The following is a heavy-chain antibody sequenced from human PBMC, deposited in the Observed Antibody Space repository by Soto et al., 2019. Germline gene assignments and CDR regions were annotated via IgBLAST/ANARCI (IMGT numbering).Heavy chain of an antibody. V-gene: IGHV3-30*18. CDR2: ISYDGTNK. J-gene: IGHJ4*02. Sequence: GSLRLSCAVSGIPFDTYAMSWVRQAPGKGLEWVALISYDGTNKYYADSVKGRFTISRDDSKNTLYLQMNSLRAEDTAVYYCAKDRGTYDFWSVYPNWGQGTLVTVSS. CDR3: AKDRGTYDFWSVYPN. CDR1: GIPFDTYA. D-gene: IGHD3-3*01.